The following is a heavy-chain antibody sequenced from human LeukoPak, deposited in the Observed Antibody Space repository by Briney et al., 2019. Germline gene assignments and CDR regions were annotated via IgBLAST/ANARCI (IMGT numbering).Heavy chain of an antibody. V-gene: IGHV3-64*01. Sequence: PGGSLRLSCAASGFTFSSYAMHWVRQAPGKGLEYVSAISSNGGSTYYANSVKGRFTISRDNSKNTLYLQMNSLRAEDTAVYYCARGESDSSGYPTYIDFWGQGTLVTVSS. CDR1: GFTFSSYA. D-gene: IGHD3-22*01. CDR3: ARGESDSSGYPTYIDF. CDR2: ISSNGGST. J-gene: IGHJ4*02.